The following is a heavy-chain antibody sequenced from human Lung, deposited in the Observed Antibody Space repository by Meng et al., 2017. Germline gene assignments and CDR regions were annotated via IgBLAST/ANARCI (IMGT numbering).Heavy chain of an antibody. D-gene: IGHD5-12*01. CDR1: GYTFTDYY. CDR2: INPNSGGT. J-gene: IGHJ4*02. Sequence: QVQLVQSGAEVKKPGASVKVACKASGYTFTDYYIHWVRQAPGQGRVWMGRINPNSGGTNYVQKFQGRVTMTRDTSISTAYMELTRLRSDDTAIYYCARENVGDGGYDFDFWGRGTLVTVSS. V-gene: IGHV1-2*06. CDR3: ARENVGDGGYDFDF.